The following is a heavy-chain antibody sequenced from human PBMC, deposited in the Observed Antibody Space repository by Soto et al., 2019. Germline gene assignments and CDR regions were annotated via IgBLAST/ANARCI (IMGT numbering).Heavy chain of an antibody. J-gene: IGHJ5*02. CDR1: GGTFSSYA. Sequence: QVQLVQSGAEVKKPGSSVKVSCKASGGTFSSYAISWVRQAPGQGLEWMGGIIPTFGTANYAQKFQGRVTITADEPPRTAYIELSRLRSEDTAVYYCARGSHSDSSGYYYSWFDPWGQGTLVTVSS. CDR2: IIPTFGTA. V-gene: IGHV1-69*12. CDR3: ARGSHSDSSGYYYSWFDP. D-gene: IGHD3-22*01.